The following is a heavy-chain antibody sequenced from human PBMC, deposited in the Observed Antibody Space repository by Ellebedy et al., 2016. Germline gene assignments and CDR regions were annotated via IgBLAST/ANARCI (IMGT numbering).Heavy chain of an antibody. V-gene: IGHV3-15*01. Sequence: GGSLRLSCAASGFTFSNAWMNWVRQAPGKGLEWVGRIKSKTDGGAADYAAPVRGRFTISRDDSKNTLYLQMNSLKTEDAAVYFCTTVYRYNYDSVWGQGTLVTVSS. J-gene: IGHJ4*02. CDR1: GFTFSNAW. CDR3: TTVYRYNYDSV. CDR2: IKSKTDGGAA. D-gene: IGHD5-18*01.